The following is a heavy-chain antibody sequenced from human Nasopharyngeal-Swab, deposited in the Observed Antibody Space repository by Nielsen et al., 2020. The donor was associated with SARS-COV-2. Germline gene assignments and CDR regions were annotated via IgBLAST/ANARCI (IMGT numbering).Heavy chain of an antibody. CDR2: ISGSGGST. D-gene: IGHD3-3*01. V-gene: IGHV3-23*01. CDR1: GFPFSSYA. CDR3: AKDLERGIFGVVISMDV. J-gene: IGHJ6*02. Sequence: GESLKLSCSASGFPFSSYAMSWVRQAPGKGLEWVSAISGSGGSTYYADSVKGRFTISRDNSKNTLYLQMNSLRAEDTAVYYCAKDLERGIFGVVISMDVWGQGTTVTVSS.